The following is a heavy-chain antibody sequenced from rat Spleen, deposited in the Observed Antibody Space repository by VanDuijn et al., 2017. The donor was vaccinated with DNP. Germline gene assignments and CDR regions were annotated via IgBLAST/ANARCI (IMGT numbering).Heavy chain of an antibody. D-gene: IGHD1-6*01. V-gene: IGHV5-31*01. J-gene: IGHJ3*01. CDR2: ITGSGDIT. CDR3: AKDQGVPYTTDYGGFAY. Sequence: EVQLVESGGDIVQAGGSLKLSCVASGFTINNYWLTWVRQVPGKGLEWVASITGSGDITNYLDSVMGRFTISKDNAKNTLYLQMNSLRSEDTATYYGAKDQGVPYTTDYGGFAYWGQGTLVTVSS. CDR1: GFTINNYW.